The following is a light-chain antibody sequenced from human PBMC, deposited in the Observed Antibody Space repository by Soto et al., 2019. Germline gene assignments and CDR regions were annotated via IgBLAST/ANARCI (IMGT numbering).Light chain of an antibody. CDR1: QTISSW. CDR2: KAS. V-gene: IGKV1-5*03. Sequence: TQSPGTLSLSPGERATLSCWASQTISSWLAWYQQKPGKAPKLLIYKASTLKSGVPSRFSGSGSGTEFTLTISSLQPDDFATYYCQHYNSYSEAFGQGTKVELK. J-gene: IGKJ1*01. CDR3: QHYNSYSEA.